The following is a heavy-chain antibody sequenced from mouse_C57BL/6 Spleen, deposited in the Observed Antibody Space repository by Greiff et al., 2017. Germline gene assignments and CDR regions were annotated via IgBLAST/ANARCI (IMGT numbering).Heavy chain of an antibody. D-gene: IGHD2-4*01. V-gene: IGHV1-82*01. CDR1: GYAFSSSW. CDR2: IYPGDGDT. CDR3: APYDYDKFAY. Sequence: VKLVESGPELVKPGASVKITCKASGYAFSSSWMNWVKQRPGKGLEWIGRIYPGDGDTNYNGKFKGKATLTADKSSSTAYMQLSSLTSEDSAVYFCAPYDYDKFAYWGQGTLVTVSA. J-gene: IGHJ3*01.